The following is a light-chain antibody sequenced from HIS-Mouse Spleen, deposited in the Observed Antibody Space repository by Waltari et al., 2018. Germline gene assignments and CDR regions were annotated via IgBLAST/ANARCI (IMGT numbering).Light chain of an antibody. Sequence: EIVLTPSPGTLSLSPGARATLPCRASQMVSSSYLAWYQQKPGQAPRPLIYGASSRATGIPDRFSGSGSGTDFTLTISRLEPEDFAVYYCQQHGTFGQGTKLEIK. CDR2: GAS. CDR3: QQHGT. CDR1: QMVSSSY. J-gene: IGKJ2*01. V-gene: IGKV3-20*01.